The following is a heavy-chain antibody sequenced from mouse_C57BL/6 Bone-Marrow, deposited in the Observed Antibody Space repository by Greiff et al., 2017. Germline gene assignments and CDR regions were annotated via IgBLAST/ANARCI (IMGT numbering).Heavy chain of an antibody. CDR2: IHPNSGST. V-gene: IGHV1-64*01. J-gene: IGHJ3*01. CDR1: GYTFTSYW. CDR3: ARLVGYYYGPY. D-gene: IGHD1-1*01. Sequence: QVQLKQPGAELVKPGASVKLSCKASGYTFTSYWMHWVKQRPGQGLEWIGMIHPNSGSTNYNEKFKSKATLTVDTSSSTAYMQLSSLTSEDSAVYYCARLVGYYYGPYWGQGTLFTVSA.